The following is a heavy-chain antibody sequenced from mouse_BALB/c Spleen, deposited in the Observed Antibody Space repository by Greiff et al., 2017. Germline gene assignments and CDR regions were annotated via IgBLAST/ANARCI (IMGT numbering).Heavy chain of an antibody. Sequence: EVKVVESGGGLVKPGGSLKLSCAASGFTFSSYAMSWVRQTPEKRLEWVATISSGGSYTYYPDSVKGRFTISRDNAKNTLYLQMSSLRSEDTAMYYCARLGRYAMDYWGQGTSVTVSS. J-gene: IGHJ4*01. V-gene: IGHV5-9-3*01. CDR1: GFTFSSYA. CDR2: ISSGGSYT. D-gene: IGHD4-1*01. CDR3: ARLGRYAMDY.